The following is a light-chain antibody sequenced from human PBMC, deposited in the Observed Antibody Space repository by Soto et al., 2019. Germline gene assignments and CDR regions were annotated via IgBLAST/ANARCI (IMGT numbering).Light chain of an antibody. CDR3: ASSTSDSLYV. V-gene: IGLV2-14*01. Sequence: QSALTHPASVSGSPGQSITISCTGTSSDVGGNKYVSWYHQYPGKVPKLLINKVTNRPSGVSYRFSGSKSGNTASLTISALLAEDEADYFCASSTSDSLYVFGTGTKVTVL. J-gene: IGLJ1*01. CDR2: KVT. CDR1: SSDVGGNKY.